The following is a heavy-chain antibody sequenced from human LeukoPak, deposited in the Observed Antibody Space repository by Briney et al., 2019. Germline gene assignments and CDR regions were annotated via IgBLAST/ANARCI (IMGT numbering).Heavy chain of an antibody. V-gene: IGHV3-11*06. Sequence: GGSLRLSCAASGFTFSDYYMSWIRQAPGKGLEWVSSISSTGAYINYADSVKGRFTISRDNAKNSLYLQMNSLRAEDTAVYYCATTYYYGSGSSYSPYFDSWGQGTLVTVSS. D-gene: IGHD3-10*01. CDR1: GFTFSDYY. J-gene: IGHJ4*02. CDR2: ISSTGAYI. CDR3: ATTYYYGSGSSYSPYFDS.